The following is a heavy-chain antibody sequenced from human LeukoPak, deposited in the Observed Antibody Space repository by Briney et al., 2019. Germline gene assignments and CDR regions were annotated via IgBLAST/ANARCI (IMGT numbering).Heavy chain of an antibody. J-gene: IGHJ5*02. CDR2: ILPTFGTA. CDR1: GGTFSSYA. V-gene: IGHV1-69*13. Sequence: GASVKVSCKASGGTFSSYAISWVRQAPGQGLEWMGGILPTFGTANYAQKFQGRVTITADESTSTAYMELSSLRSEDTAVYYCASRQAGDFWSGYYRWGQGTLVTVSS. CDR3: ASRQAGDFWSGYYR. D-gene: IGHD3-3*01.